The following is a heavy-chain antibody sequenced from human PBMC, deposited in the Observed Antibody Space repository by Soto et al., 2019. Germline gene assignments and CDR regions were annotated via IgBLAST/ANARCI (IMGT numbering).Heavy chain of an antibody. Sequence: PGGSLRLSCAASGLTLSNHAITWVRQAPGKGLDWVSTVSEYGDVTYYADSVRGRFTISRDNSKNTLYLQLNNLRVEDTAVYYCVPGSSGTRGEDSWGPGVVVTVSS. J-gene: IGHJ4*02. CDR1: GLTLSNHA. D-gene: IGHD3-10*01. CDR3: VPGSSGTRGEDS. CDR2: VSEYGDVT. V-gene: IGHV3-23*01.